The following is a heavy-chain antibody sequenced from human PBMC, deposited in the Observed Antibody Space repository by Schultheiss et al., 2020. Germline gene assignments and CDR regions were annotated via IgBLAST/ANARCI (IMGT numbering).Heavy chain of an antibody. CDR2: IYTSGST. J-gene: IGHJ6*03. CDR3: ARLPMTTGYYYYYYMDV. CDR1: GGSISSGDYY. V-gene: IGHV4-61*02. D-gene: IGHD4-11*01. Sequence: SETLSLTCTVSGGSISSGDYYWSWIRQPAGKGLEWIGRIYTSGSTNYNPSLKSRVTISVDTSENQFSLKLSSVTAADTAVYYCARLPMTTGYYYYYYMDVWGKGTTVTVSS.